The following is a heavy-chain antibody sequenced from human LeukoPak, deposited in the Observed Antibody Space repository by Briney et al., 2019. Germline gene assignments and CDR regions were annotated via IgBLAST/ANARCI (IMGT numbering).Heavy chain of an antibody. D-gene: IGHD3-16*02. Sequence: SVKVSCKASGGTFSSYAISWVRQAPGQGLEWMGRIIPIFGTANYAQKFQGRVTITTDESTSTAYMELSSLRSEDTAVYYCARVRLRLGELSPNYYYYMDVWGKGTTVTVSS. V-gene: IGHV1-69*05. CDR2: IIPIFGTA. CDR3: ARVRLRLGELSPNYYYYMDV. CDR1: GGTFSSYA. J-gene: IGHJ6*03.